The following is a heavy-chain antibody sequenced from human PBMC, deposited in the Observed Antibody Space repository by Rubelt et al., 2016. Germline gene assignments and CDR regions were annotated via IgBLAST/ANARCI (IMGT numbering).Heavy chain of an antibody. Sequence: VQPGGSLRLSCAASGFSFSSFWMYWVRQAPGKGLEWVANIKQDGSEKYYVDSVKGRFTISRDNAKNSLYLQMNSLRAEDTAVYYCASGEIAVADYDAFDIWGQGTMVTVSS. CDR2: IKQDGSEK. D-gene: IGHD6-19*01. CDR1: GFSFSSFW. CDR3: ASGEIAVADYDAFDI. V-gene: IGHV3-7*02. J-gene: IGHJ3*02.